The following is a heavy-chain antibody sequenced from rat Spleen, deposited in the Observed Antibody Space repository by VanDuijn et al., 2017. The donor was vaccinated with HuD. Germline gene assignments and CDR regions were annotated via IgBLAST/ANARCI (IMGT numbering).Heavy chain of an antibody. CDR1: GFTFSNAW. D-gene: IGHD1-2*01. Sequence: EVQLVETGGSLVQPGKSLKLTCATSGFTFSNAWMHWVRQSPEKQLEWVAQIKAKSNNYATYYAESVKGRFTISRDDSKSSVYLQMNSLKEEDTAIYYCTGADWYFDFWGPGTMVTVSS. V-gene: IGHV6-8*01. CDR2: IKAKSNNYAT. CDR3: TGADWYFDF. J-gene: IGHJ1*01.